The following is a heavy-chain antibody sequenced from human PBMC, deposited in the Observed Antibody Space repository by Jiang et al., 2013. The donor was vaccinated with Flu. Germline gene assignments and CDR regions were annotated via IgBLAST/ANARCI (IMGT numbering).Heavy chain of an antibody. D-gene: IGHD2-15*01. J-gene: IGHJ4*02. Sequence: SLKISCKGSGYSFTSYWIGWVRQMPGKGLEWMGIIYPGDSDTRYSPSFQGQVTISADKSISTAYLQWSSLKASDTAMYYCARVYCSGGSCYSEKDYFDYWGQGTLVTVSS. CDR1: GYSFTSYW. CDR2: IYPGDSDT. V-gene: IGHV5-51*01. CDR3: ARVYCSGGSCYSEKDYFDY.